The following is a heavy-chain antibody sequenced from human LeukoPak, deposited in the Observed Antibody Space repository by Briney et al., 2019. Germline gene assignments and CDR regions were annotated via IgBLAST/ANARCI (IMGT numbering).Heavy chain of an antibody. CDR1: RFTFSSRW. V-gene: IGHV3-7*01. CDR3: ARVGYDSSGRFDY. J-gene: IGHJ4*02. Sequence: GGSLRLSCAASRFTFSSRWMNWVRQAPGRGLEWVANINPDGSEKYYVDSARGRFTISRDNAKNSLYLQMNSLRAEDTAVYFCARVGYDSSGRFDYWGQGTLVTVSS. CDR2: INPDGSEK. D-gene: IGHD3-22*01.